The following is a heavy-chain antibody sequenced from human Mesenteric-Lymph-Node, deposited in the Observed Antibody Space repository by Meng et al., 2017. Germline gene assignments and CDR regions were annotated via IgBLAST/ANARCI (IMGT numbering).Heavy chain of an antibody. Sequence: SETLSLTCTVSGYSISSGYYWGWIRQPPGKGLEWIGSIYHSGSTYYNPSLKSRVTISVDTSKNQFSLKLSSVTAADTAVYYCARGEEGGAYYFDYWGQGTPVTVSS. V-gene: IGHV4-38-2*02. D-gene: IGHD1-26*01. CDR2: IYHSGST. CDR3: ARGEEGGAYYFDY. CDR1: GYSISSGYY. J-gene: IGHJ4*02.